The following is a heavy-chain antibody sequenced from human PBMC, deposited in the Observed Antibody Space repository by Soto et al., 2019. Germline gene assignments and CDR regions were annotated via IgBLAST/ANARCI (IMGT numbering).Heavy chain of an antibody. V-gene: IGHV1-69*01. Sequence: QVQLVQSGAEVKKPGSSVKVSCKASGGTFSSYAISWVRQAPGQGLEWMGGIIPIFGTANYAQKFQGRVTITADESTSTADMELSSLRSEDTAVYYCAREDYYDRSGYVPLYYGMDVWGQGTTVTVSS. CDR3: AREDYYDRSGYVPLYYGMDV. D-gene: IGHD3-22*01. J-gene: IGHJ6*02. CDR2: IIPIFGTA. CDR1: GGTFSSYA.